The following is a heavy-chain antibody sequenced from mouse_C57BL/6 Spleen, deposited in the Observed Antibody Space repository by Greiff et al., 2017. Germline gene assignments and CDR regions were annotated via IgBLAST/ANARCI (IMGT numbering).Heavy chain of an antibody. V-gene: IGHV5-9*01. D-gene: IGHD1-1*01. CDR1: GFTFSSYT. CDR2: ISGGGGNT. CDR3: ARHEGTFIKPPFAY. Sequence: EVKLQESGGGLVKPGGSLKLSCAASGFTFSSYTMSWVRQTPEKRLEWVATISGGGGNTYYPDSVKGRFTISRDNAKNTLYLQMSSLRSEDTALYYCARHEGTFIKPPFAYWGQGTLVTVSA. J-gene: IGHJ3*01.